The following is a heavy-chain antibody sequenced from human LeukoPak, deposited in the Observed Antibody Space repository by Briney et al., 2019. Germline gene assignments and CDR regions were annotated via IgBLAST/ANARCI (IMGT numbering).Heavy chain of an antibody. CDR2: INPNSGGT. CDR3: ARAGGEYCSSTSCYRRGPLNWFDP. D-gene: IGHD2-2*01. J-gene: IGHJ5*02. CDR1: GYTFTGYY. Sequence: ASVRVSCKASGYTFTGYYMHWVRQAPGQGLEWMGWINPNSGGTNYAQKFQGRVTMTRDTSISTAYMELSRLRSDDTAVYYCARAGGEYCSSTSCYRRGPLNWFDPWGQGTLVTVSS. V-gene: IGHV1-2*02.